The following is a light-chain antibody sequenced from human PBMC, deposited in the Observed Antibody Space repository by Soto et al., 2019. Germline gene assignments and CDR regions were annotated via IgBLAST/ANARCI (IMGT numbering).Light chain of an antibody. CDR1: QSVSSY. V-gene: IGKV3-11*01. CDR3: QQRSDWPWT. J-gene: IGKJ1*01. Sequence: EIVLTQSPATLSLSPGERATLSCRASQSVSSYLAWYQQKPGQAPRLLMYEASNRATGIPARFSGGGSGTDFTLTISSLEREDFAVYYCQQRSDWPWTFGQGTKVEIK. CDR2: EAS.